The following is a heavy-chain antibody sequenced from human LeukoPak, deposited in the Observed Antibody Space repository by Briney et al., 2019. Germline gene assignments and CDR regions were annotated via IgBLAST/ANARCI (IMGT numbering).Heavy chain of an antibody. CDR1: GFTFSSYA. V-gene: IGHV3-23*01. J-gene: IGHJ4*02. D-gene: IGHD3-3*01. Sequence: GGSLRLSCAASGFTFSSYAMSWVRQAPGKGLEWVSAISGSGGSTYYADSVKGRFTLSRNNSRNTLYLQMNSLRVEDTAVYYCAKAFTISGVVAYFDFWGQGTLVTVSS. CDR2: ISGSGGST. CDR3: AKAFTISGVVAYFDF.